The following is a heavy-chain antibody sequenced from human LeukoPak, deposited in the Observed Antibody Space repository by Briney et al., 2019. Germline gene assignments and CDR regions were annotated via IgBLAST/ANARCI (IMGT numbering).Heavy chain of an antibody. J-gene: IGHJ4*02. V-gene: IGHV4-4*02. CDR2: IAHDGTR. CDR3: TRENRPFCPFAF. Sequence: SGTLSLTCGVSGGSIDSTNYWSWVRQAPGKGPESIGVIAHDGTRNYNPSLRRLVAMSFDRANNYFSLSLTAVTAAATALYSCTRENRPFCPFAFWGQGVMVTVSS. D-gene: IGHD2/OR15-2a*01. CDR1: GGSIDSTNY.